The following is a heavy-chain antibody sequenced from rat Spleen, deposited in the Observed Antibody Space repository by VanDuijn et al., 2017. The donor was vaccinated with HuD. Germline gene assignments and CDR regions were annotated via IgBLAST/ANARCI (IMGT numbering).Heavy chain of an antibody. D-gene: IGHD1-6*01. Sequence: EVQLVESGGGLVQPGGSMKLSCAASGFTFTDYYMAWVRQAPRKGLEWVASIHYEGTSTYYGDSVKGRFTISRDNAKSTLYLQMNSLRSEDTATYYCARRHYGYTDYFDYWGQGVMVTVSS. CDR3: ARRHYGYTDYFDY. V-gene: IGHV5-22*01. CDR1: GFTFTDYY. CDR2: IHYEGTST. J-gene: IGHJ2*01.